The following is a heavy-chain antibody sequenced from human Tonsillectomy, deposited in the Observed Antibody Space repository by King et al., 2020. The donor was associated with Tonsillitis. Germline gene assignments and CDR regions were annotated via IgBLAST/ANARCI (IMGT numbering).Heavy chain of an antibody. CDR3: AGTGGGPRNDWYSDL. V-gene: IGHV1-18*01. Sequence: VQLVESGAEMKKPGASVKVSCKASGYTFTNYGISWVRQAPGQGLEWMGWISAYNGNRNYAQKYRGRVTVTTDTSTTTAYMDLSSLRSDDTAVYYCAGTGGGPRNDWYSDLWGRGTLVTVSP. J-gene: IGHJ2*01. CDR2: ISAYNGNR. D-gene: IGHD1-14*01. CDR1: GYTFTNYG.